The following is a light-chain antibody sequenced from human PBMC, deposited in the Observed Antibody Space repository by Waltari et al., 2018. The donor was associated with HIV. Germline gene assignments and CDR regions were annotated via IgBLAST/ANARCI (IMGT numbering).Light chain of an antibody. Sequence: QSALTQPASVSVSPGQSITISGTGTIRTVGAYHYVSWYHPHPGKAPTLMIDEVSNRPSGFSNRFSGSKSGNTASLTISGLQAEDEADYYCSSYTSSSLVVFGGGTKLTVL. CDR3: SSYTSSSLVV. CDR2: EVS. CDR1: IRTVGAYHY. V-gene: IGLV2-14*01. J-gene: IGLJ2*01.